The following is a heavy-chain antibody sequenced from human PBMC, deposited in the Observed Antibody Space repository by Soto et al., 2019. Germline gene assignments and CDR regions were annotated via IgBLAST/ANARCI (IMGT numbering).Heavy chain of an antibody. CDR3: ITEDDGLRGFVRGFAPLVKRSVDL. D-gene: IGHD5-12*01. J-gene: IGHJ2*01. CDR2: IRSKAYGGTT. V-gene: IGHV3-49*03. CDR1: GFTFGDYA. Sequence: PGGSLRLSCTASGFTFGDYAMSWFRQAPGKGLEWVGFIRSKAYGGTTHYAASVKGRFTISRDDSKSIAYLQMNSLKTEDTAVYCFITEDDGLRGFVRGFAPLVKRSVDL.